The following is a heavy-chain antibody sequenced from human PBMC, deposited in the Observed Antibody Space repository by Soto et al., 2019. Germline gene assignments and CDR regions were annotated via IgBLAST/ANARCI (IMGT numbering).Heavy chain of an antibody. D-gene: IGHD3-22*01. CDR1: GFTFSSYA. V-gene: IGHV3-23*01. J-gene: IGHJ4*02. CDR2: ISGSGGST. CDR3: AKDYYDSSGYYIREGFDY. Sequence: GGSLRLSCAASGFTFSSYAMSWVRQAPGKGLEWVSAISGSGGSTYYADSVKGRFTISRDNSKNTLYLQMNSLRAEDTAVYYCAKDYYDSSGYYIREGFDYWGQGTLVTAPQ.